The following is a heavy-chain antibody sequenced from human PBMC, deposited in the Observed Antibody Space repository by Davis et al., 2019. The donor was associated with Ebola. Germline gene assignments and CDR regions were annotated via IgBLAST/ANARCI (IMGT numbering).Heavy chain of an antibody. D-gene: IGHD3-16*01. J-gene: IGHJ4*02. V-gene: IGHV4-39*07. CDR3: ARVRVEIMIQRIMGGGGEHDY. CDR2: IYYSGNT. Sequence: SETLSLTCTVSGDSVSSSVYYWGWIRQPPGKGLEWIGSIYYSGNTYYNPSLKSRVTISLDTSKNQFSLKLTSLTAADTAVYYCARVRVEIMIQRIMGGGGEHDYWGQGTLVTVSS. CDR1: GDSVSSSVYY.